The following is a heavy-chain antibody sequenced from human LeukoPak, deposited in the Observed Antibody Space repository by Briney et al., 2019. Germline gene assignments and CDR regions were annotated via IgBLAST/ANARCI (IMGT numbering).Heavy chain of an antibody. Sequence: GGSLRLSCAASGFTFSNYWMHWVRQAPGKGLVWVSCINSDGSSTIYADSVKGRFTISRDNSKNTLYLQMNSLRAEDTAVYYCAREKEAAAGQTYYFDYWGQGTLVTVSS. CDR2: INSDGSST. CDR1: GFTFSNYW. J-gene: IGHJ4*02. D-gene: IGHD6-13*01. CDR3: AREKEAAAGQTYYFDY. V-gene: IGHV3-74*01.